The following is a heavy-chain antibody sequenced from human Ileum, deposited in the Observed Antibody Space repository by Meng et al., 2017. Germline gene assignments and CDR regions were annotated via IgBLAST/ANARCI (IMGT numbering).Heavy chain of an antibody. V-gene: IGHV4-4*02. CDR2: IYHSGST. Sequence: QGQLHESGPGRVKPAGTLFMTCAFYGGSISSSNWWSWVRQPPGKGLEWIGEIYHSGSTNYNPSLKSRVTISVDKSKNQFSLKLSSVTAADTAVYYCASLRYNWNYSADYWGQGTLVTVSS. CDR3: ASLRYNWNYSADY. J-gene: IGHJ4*02. D-gene: IGHD1-7*01. CDR1: GGSISSSNW.